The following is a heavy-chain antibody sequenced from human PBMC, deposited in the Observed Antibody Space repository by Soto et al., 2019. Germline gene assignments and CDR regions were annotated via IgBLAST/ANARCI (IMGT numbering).Heavy chain of an antibody. CDR3: ARDWLGVRYLDV. CDR2: IWYDGSDE. V-gene: IGHV3-33*01. J-gene: IGHJ6*02. Sequence: QVQLVESGGGVVQPGRSLRLSCAASGFTFRNHGMHWVRQAPGKGLEWLAVIWYDGSDENYADSVKGRFTISRDNSKKMWYVAVGGRGVQDTAGCDPARDWLGVRYLDVWGHGNTVTVSS. D-gene: IGHD3-9*01. CDR1: GFTFRNHG.